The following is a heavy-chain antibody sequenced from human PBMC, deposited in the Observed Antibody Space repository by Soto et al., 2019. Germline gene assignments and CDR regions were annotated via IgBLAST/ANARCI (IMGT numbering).Heavy chain of an antibody. Sequence: QVQLVQSGAEVKKPGSSVKVSCKASGGTFSSYAISWVRQAPGQGLEWMGGIIPIFGTANYAQKFQGRVTITADESTGTAYMELSSLRSEDTAVYYCARTPTVTTFRLFDYWGQGTLVTVSS. V-gene: IGHV1-69*01. J-gene: IGHJ4*02. CDR1: GGTFSSYA. CDR3: ARTPTVTTFRLFDY. CDR2: IIPIFGTA. D-gene: IGHD4-4*01.